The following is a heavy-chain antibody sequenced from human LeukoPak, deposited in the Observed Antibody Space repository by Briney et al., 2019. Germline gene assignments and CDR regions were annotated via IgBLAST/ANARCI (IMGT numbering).Heavy chain of an antibody. CDR3: ARHAFYYGSFDY. D-gene: IGHD3-10*01. Sequence: PSETLSLTCAVYGGSFSGYYWSWIRQPPGKGLEWIGEINHSGSTNYNPSLKSRVTISVDTPKNQFSLKLSSVTAADTAVYYCARHAFYYGSFDYWGQGTLVTVSS. CDR1: GGSFSGYY. J-gene: IGHJ4*02. V-gene: IGHV4-34*01. CDR2: INHSGST.